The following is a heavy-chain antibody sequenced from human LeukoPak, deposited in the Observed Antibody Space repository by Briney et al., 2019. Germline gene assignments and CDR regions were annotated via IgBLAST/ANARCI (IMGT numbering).Heavy chain of an antibody. V-gene: IGHV1-18*04. D-gene: IGHD3-10*01. CDR2: ISDYNGNT. CDR3: GRDWGYRDSGSYSDY. CDR1: GYTFTSYG. J-gene: IGHJ4*02. Sequence: ASVKVSCKASGYTFTSYGISWVRQAPGQGLQWMGWISDYNGNTSYAQKFQGRVAMTTDTSTNTAYMELRSLRFDDTAVYYCGRDWGYRDSGSYSDYWGQGTLVTVSS.